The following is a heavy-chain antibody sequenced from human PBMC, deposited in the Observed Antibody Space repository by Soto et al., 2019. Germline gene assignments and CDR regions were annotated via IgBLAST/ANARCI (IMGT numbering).Heavy chain of an antibody. CDR1: GGIFGSHG. Sequence: QVQLIQSEAEVKKPGSSVRVSCTASGGIFGSHGFSWVRQAPGQRLEWVGGFIPIFRTLTYTEKFQARVRIAADESTNTVYLGVSRRTSEDTAVYYWVRGRRIYYSDPHDEFVASDYEVWGQGTMVSVSS. D-gene: IGHD3-22*01. CDR2: FIPIFRTL. J-gene: IGHJ3*01. V-gene: IGHV1-69*01. CDR3: VRGRRIYYSDPHDEFVASDYEV.